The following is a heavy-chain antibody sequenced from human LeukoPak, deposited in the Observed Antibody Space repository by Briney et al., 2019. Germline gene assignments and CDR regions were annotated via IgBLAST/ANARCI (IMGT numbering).Heavy chain of an antibody. Sequence: SETLSLTCAVYGGSFSGYYWSWIRQPPGKGLEWIGEINHSRSTNYNPTLKSRVTISVDTSKNQFSLKLSSVTAADTAVYYCARRLQYYYYGMDVWGQGTTVTVSS. V-gene: IGHV4-34*01. CDR2: INHSRST. J-gene: IGHJ6*02. CDR3: ARRLQYYYYGMDV. CDR1: GGSFSGYY.